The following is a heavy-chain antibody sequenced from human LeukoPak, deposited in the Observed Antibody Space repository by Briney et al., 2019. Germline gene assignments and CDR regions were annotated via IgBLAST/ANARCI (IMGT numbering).Heavy chain of an antibody. CDR1: GGSISNYY. D-gene: IGHD1-26*01. V-gene: IGHV4-59*01. CDR2: IYYIGST. J-gene: IGHJ4*02. CDR3: ARGATPYYYFDS. Sequence: SETLSLTCTISGGSISNYYWNWIRQSPGKGLEWIGYIYYIGSTNYNPSLKSRVTISLDTSNNQFSLKLTSVTAAETAVYYCARGATPYYYFDSWGQRTLVTVSS.